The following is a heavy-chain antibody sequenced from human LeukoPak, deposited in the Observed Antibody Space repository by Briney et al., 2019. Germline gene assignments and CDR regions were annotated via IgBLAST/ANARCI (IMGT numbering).Heavy chain of an antibody. CDR1: GGSFSGYY. CDR3: ARGGLWFGELLGRGNWFDP. CDR2: INHSGST. V-gene: IGHV4-34*01. J-gene: IGHJ5*02. D-gene: IGHD3-10*01. Sequence: ASETLSLTCAVYGGSFSGYYWSWIRQPPGKGLEWIGEINHSGSTNYNPSLKSRVTISVDTSKNQFSLKLSSVTAADTAVYYCARGGLWFGELLGRGNWFDPWGQGTLVTVSS.